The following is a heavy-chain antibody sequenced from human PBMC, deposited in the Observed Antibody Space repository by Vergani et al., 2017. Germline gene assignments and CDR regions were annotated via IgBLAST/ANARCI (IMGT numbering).Heavy chain of an antibody. V-gene: IGHV4-59*01. CDR3: ARDRGRGRMSWYFDV. CDR1: DGSISDYY. J-gene: IGHJ2*01. D-gene: IGHD3-16*01. Sequence: QVQLQESGPGVVKPSETLSLTCSVSDGSISDYYWSWIRQSPGKGLEWIGYIYYVGSTEYNPSLKSRVSISIDTSKSQVSLRLKSVTAADTALYYCARDRGRGRMSWYFDVWVRGTLVTVSS. CDR2: IYYVGST.